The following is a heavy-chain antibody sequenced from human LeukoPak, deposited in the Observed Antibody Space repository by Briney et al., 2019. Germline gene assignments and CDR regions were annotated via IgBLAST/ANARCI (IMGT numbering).Heavy chain of an antibody. CDR1: GYTFTGYY. D-gene: IGHD6-19*01. J-gene: IGHJ4*02. CDR3: ARGLSSGWYDY. V-gene: IGHV1-2*02. Sequence: ASVKVSCTASGYTFTGYYMHWVRQAPGQGHEWMGWINPNSGGTNYAKKFQGRVNMTRDTSISTAYMELSRLRSDDTAVYYWARGLSSGWYDYWGQGTLVTVSS. CDR2: INPNSGGT.